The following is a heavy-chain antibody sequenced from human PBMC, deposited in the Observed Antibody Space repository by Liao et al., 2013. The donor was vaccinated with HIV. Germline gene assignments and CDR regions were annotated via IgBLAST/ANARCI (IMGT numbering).Heavy chain of an antibody. D-gene: IGHD5-24*01. J-gene: IGHJ6*03. V-gene: IGHV4-39*02. CDR1: GGSISGKTYH. CDR3: ARVGMTTITGYYYYIDV. CDR2: IYYSGST. Sequence: QVQLQESGPGLVKPSETLSLGCTVSGGSISGKTYHWGWIRQPPGKGLEWIGSIYYSGSTYYDPSLRSRVTISVDTSKNHFSLRLSSVTAADTAVYYCARVGMTTITGYYYYIDVWGKGTTVTVS.